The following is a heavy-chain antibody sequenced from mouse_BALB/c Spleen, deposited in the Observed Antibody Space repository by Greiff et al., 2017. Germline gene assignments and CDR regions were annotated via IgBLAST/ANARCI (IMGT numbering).Heavy chain of an antibody. CDR1: GYSITSDYA. CDR3: ASYDYDARFY. J-gene: IGHJ2*01. V-gene: IGHV3-2*02. Sequence: EVQLVESGPGLVKPSQSLSLTCTVTGYSITSDYAWNWIRQFPGNQLEWMGYISYSGSTSYNPSLKSRISITRDTSKNQFFLQLNSVTTEDTATYDCASYDYDARFYWGQGTTLTVSS. D-gene: IGHD2-4*01. CDR2: ISYSGST.